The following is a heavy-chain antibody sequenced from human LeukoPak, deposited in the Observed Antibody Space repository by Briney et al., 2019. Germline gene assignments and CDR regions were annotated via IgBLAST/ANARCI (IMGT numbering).Heavy chain of an antibody. V-gene: IGHV1-69*17. CDR2: IIPIFGIA. CDR3: ARGPYYDILTGWNGMDV. D-gene: IGHD3-9*01. Sequence: ASVKVSCKASGGTFSSYAISWVRQAPGQGLEWMGGIIPIFGIANYAQKFQGRVTITADKSTSTAYMELSSLRSEDTAVYYCARGPYYDILTGWNGMDVWGKGTTVTVSS. CDR1: GGTFSSYA. J-gene: IGHJ6*04.